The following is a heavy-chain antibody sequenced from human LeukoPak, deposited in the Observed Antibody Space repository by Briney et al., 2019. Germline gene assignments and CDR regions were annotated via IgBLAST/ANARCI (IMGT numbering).Heavy chain of an antibody. V-gene: IGHV1-18*04. Sequence: ASVKVSCKASGYTFTGYYMHWVRQAPGQGLEWMGWISAYNGNTNYAQKLQGRVTMTTDTSTSTAYMELRSLRSDDTAVYYCARDPPYTMVRGLVSDYWGQGTLVTVSS. D-gene: IGHD3-10*01. J-gene: IGHJ4*02. CDR1: GYTFTGYY. CDR2: ISAYNGNT. CDR3: ARDPPYTMVRGLVSDY.